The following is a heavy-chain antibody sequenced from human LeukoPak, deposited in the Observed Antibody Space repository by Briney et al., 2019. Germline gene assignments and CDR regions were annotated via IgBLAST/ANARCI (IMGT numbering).Heavy chain of an antibody. Sequence: ASVKVSCKASGYTFTNYGISWVRQAPGQGLEWMGWISAYNGDTNYPQKLQGRVTMTTDTSTSTAYMELSSLRSEDTAVYYCATGRLVGTIPAEYFHRWGQGTLVTVSS. V-gene: IGHV1-18*01. J-gene: IGHJ1*01. CDR3: ATGRLVGTIPAEYFHR. CDR1: GYTFTNYG. CDR2: ISAYNGDT. D-gene: IGHD1-26*01.